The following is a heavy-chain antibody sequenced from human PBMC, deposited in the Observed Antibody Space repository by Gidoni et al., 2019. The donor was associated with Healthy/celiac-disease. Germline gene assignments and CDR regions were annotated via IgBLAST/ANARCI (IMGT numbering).Heavy chain of an antibody. CDR2: INHSGST. Sequence: QVQLQQWGAGLLKPSETLSLTCAVYGGSFSGYYWSWIRQPPGKGLEWIGEINHSGSTNYNPSLKSRVTISVDTSKNLFSLKLSSVTAADTAVYYCARGKGVLRFLEWAGPCWFDPWGQGTLVTVSS. D-gene: IGHD3-3*01. CDR3: ARGKGVLRFLEWAGPCWFDP. J-gene: IGHJ5*02. CDR1: GGSFSGYY. V-gene: IGHV4-34*01.